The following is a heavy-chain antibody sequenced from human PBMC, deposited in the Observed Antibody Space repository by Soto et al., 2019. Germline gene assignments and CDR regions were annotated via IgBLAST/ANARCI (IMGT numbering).Heavy chain of an antibody. J-gene: IGHJ4*02. V-gene: IGHV1-69*13. CDR1: GGTFSSYA. D-gene: IGHD3-22*01. CDR3: ARDDSSGFHFDY. Sequence: EASVKVSCKASGGTFSSYAISWVRQAPGQGLEWMGGIIPIFGTANYAQKFQGRVTITADESTSTAYMELSSLRSEDTAVYYCARDDSSGFHFDYWGQGTLVTVSS. CDR2: IIPIFGTA.